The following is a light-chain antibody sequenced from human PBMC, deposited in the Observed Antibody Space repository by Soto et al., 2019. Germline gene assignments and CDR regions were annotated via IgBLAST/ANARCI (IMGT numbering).Light chain of an antibody. Sequence: EIVFTQSPATLSLSPGERCTLSCLAIQIVSSYLAWYQQKPGQAPRLLIYCASNRATGIPDRFSGSGSGTDFTLTISRLEPEDFAVYYCQQYGSSGTFGQGTKVNIK. CDR3: QQYGSSGT. CDR1: QIVSSY. J-gene: IGKJ1*01. CDR2: CAS. V-gene: IGKV3-20*01.